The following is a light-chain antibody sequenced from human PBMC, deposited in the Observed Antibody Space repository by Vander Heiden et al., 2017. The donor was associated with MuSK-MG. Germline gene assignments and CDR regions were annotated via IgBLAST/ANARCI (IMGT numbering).Light chain of an antibody. J-gene: IGKJ1*01. CDR2: DAS. CDR3: QQRNLAHPLET. CDR1: QNINNY. Sequence: EIVLTQSPVTLSLSPGERATLSCRASQNINNYLAWYQQKPGQAPRLLIFDASNRATGIKARFSGSGYGTDFILTMSSREPEDFAVYFCQQRNLAHPLETFGQGTKLEIK. V-gene: IGKV3-11*01.